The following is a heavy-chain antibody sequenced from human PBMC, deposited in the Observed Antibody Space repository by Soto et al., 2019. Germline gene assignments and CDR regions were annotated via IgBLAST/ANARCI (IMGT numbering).Heavy chain of an antibody. V-gene: IGHV3-23*01. CDR1: GFTFSSYA. CDR2: ISGSGGST. CDR3: AKELAPAAMVYYYYYGMDV. Sequence: GGSLRLSCAASGFTFSSYAMSWVRQAPGKGLEWVSAISGSGGSTYYADSVKGRFTISRDNSKNTLYLQMNSLRAEDTAVYYCAKELAPAAMVYYYYYGMDVWGQGTTVTVSS. D-gene: IGHD2-2*01. J-gene: IGHJ6*02.